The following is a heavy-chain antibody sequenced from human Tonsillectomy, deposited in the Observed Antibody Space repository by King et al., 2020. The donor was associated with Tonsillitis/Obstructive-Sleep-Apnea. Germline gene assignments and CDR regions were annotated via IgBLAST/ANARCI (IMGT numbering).Heavy chain of an antibody. CDR2: IFWDDDK. CDR1: GFSLTTSRVG. V-gene: IGHV2-5*02. CDR3: ARGAHGGYGGGHSYSYYYMDV. D-gene: IGHD5-12*01. J-gene: IGHJ6*03. Sequence: TLKESGPTLVKPTQTLTLTCTFSGFSLTTSRVGVGWIRQPPGKALEWLALIFWDDDKRYRSSLKSRLTITKDTSKNQVVLTMTNMDPVDTATYYCARGAHGGYGGGHSYSYYYMDVWGKGTTVTVSS.